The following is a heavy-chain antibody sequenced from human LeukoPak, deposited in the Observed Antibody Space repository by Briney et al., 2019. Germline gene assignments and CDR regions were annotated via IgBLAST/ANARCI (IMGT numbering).Heavy chain of an antibody. J-gene: IGHJ4*02. V-gene: IGHV3-23*01. CDR1: GFTFSSYA. Sequence: GGSLRLSCAASGFTFSSYAMSGVRQAPGKGLEWVSAISGSGGSTYYADSVKGRFTISRDNSKNTLYLQMNSLRAEDTAVYYCTKTPFTNGVWSYYFDYWGQGTLVTVSS. CDR2: ISGSGGST. CDR3: TKTPFTNGVWSYYFDY. D-gene: IGHD2-8*01.